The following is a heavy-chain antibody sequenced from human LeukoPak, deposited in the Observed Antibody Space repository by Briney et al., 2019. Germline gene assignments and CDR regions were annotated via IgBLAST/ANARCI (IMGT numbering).Heavy chain of an antibody. CDR1: GFTFSRYW. J-gene: IGHJ5*02. D-gene: IGHD2-15*01. V-gene: IGHV3-74*01. CDR2: ISADGSIT. Sequence: PGGSLRLSCADSGFTFSRYWMHWVRQTPGKGLVWVSCISADGSITRYADSVKGRFTISRDNTNSTLYLQIHSLRAEDTAVYYCATAGGDGRRMGFYPWGQGTLVTVSS. CDR3: ATAGGDGRRMGFYP.